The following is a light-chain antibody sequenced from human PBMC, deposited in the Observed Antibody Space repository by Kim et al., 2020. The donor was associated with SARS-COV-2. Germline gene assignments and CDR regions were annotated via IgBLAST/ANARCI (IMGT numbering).Light chain of an antibody. J-gene: IGKJ4*01. V-gene: IGKV1-33*01. CDR3: HQYDDLI. CDR1: QDSTNY. Sequence: RSAYVGDIVTIPCQASQDSTNYLDWYQHKPGKAPKLLIYDASNLETGVPSRFSGSGSGTHFTFTISSLQPEDFATYYCHQYDDLIFGGGTKVDIK. CDR2: DAS.